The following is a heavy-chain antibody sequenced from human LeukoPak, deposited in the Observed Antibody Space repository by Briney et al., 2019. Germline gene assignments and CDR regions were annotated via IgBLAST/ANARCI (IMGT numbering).Heavy chain of an antibody. CDR2: ISYDGSNK. J-gene: IGHJ5*02. D-gene: IGHD6-13*01. CDR3: AKDRIAASRSWFDP. Sequence: GGSLRLSCAASGFTFSSYGMHWVRQAPGKGLEWVAVISYDGSNKYYADSVKGRFTISRDNSKNTLYLQMNSLRAEDTAVYYCAKDRIAASRSWFDPWGQGTLVTVSS. CDR1: GFTFSSYG. V-gene: IGHV3-30*19.